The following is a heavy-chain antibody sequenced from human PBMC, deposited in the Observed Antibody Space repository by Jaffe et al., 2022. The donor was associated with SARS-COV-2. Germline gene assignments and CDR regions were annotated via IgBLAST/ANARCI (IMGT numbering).Heavy chain of an antibody. D-gene: IGHD3-10*01. CDR1: GGSISSSTYY. CDR3: ARHSRQYYYVSGNYYNGGWFDP. V-gene: IGHV4-39*01. Sequence: QLQLQESGPGLVKPSETLSLTCSVSGGSISSSTYYWGWIRQPPGKGLEWIGSVSYSGSTYDSPSLKSRVTMSVDTSKNQFSLRLSSVTAADTAVYFCARHSRQYYYVSGNYYNGGWFDPWGQGTLVTVSS. CDR2: VSYSGST. J-gene: IGHJ5*02.